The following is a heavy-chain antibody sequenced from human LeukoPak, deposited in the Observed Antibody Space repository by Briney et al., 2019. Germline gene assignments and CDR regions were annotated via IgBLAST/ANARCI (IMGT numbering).Heavy chain of an antibody. CDR2: IYYSGST. CDR1: GGPISSYY. V-gene: IGHV4-59*12. J-gene: IGHJ4*02. D-gene: IGHD2-2*01. CDR3: ARDLSSTSHIDY. Sequence: KPSETLSLTCTVSGGPISSYYWSWIRQPPGKGLEWIGYIYYSGSTNYNPSLKSRVTISVDTTKNQFSLKLSSVTAADTAVYYCARDLSSTSHIDYWGQGTLVTVSS.